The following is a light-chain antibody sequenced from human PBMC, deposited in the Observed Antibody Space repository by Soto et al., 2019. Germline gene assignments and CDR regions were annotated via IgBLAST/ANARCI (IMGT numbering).Light chain of an antibody. CDR2: EVG. CDR3: SSYTTSSTYV. J-gene: IGLJ1*01. CDR1: SSDVGGFNY. V-gene: IGLV2-14*01. Sequence: QSAPTQPASVSGSPGQSISISCTGTSSDVGGFNYVSWYQQHPGKAPQLMIYEVGNRPSGVSDRFSGSKSGNTASLTISGLQAEDEADYYCSSYTTSSTYVFGTGTKLTVL.